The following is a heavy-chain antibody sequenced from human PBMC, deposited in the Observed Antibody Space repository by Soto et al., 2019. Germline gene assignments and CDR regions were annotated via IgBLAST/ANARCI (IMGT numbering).Heavy chain of an antibody. D-gene: IGHD6-13*01. V-gene: IGHV5-51*01. Sequence: GESLKISCKGSGYSFTSYWIGWVRQMPGKGLEWMGIIYPGDSDTRYSPSFQGQVTISADKSISTAYLQWSSLKASDTAMYYCARMGSIAAAGPVLGMDVWGQGTTVTVSS. J-gene: IGHJ6*02. CDR2: IYPGDSDT. CDR1: GYSFTSYW. CDR3: ARMGSIAAAGPVLGMDV.